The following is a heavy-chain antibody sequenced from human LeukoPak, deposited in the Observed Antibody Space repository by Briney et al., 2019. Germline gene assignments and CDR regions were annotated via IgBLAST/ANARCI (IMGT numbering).Heavy chain of an antibody. V-gene: IGHV4-59*01. Sequence: PSETLSLTCTVSGGSISSYYWSWIRQPPGKGLEWIGYIYYSGSTNYNPSLKSRVTISVDTSKNQFSLKLSSVTAADTAVYYCARVWSGYLRALDYWGQGTLVTVSS. CDR1: GGSISSYY. CDR2: IYYSGST. J-gene: IGHJ4*02. CDR3: ARVWSGYLRALDY. D-gene: IGHD3-3*01.